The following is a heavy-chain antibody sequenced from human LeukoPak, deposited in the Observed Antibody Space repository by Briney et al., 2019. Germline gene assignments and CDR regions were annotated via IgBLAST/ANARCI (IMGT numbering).Heavy chain of an antibody. CDR3: ARALDVSSSWPVYNWFDP. CDR1: GFTFSNYA. V-gene: IGHV3-21*01. D-gene: IGHD6-13*01. CDR2: ISSSSSYI. J-gene: IGHJ5*02. Sequence: PGGSLRLSCAASGFTFSNYAMSWVRQAPGKGLEWVSSISSSSSYIYYADSVKGRFTISRDNAKNSLYLQMNSLRAEDTAVYYCARALDVSSSWPVYNWFDPWGQGTLVTVSS.